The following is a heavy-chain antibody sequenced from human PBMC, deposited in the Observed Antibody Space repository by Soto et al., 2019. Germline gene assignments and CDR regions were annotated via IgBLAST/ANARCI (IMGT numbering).Heavy chain of an antibody. D-gene: IGHD1-26*01. CDR3: SRERNWLDP. V-gene: IGHV1-8*01. CDR2: MNPNSGNT. CDR1: GYTFSSYD. J-gene: IGHJ5*02. Sequence: QVQLVQSGAEVKKPGASVKVSCKASGYTFSSYDINWVRQATGQGLEWMGWMNPNSGNTAYAQKFQGRVTMTRNTSIRTAYMELSSLRSEDTAVYYCSRERNWLDPWGQGTLVTVSS.